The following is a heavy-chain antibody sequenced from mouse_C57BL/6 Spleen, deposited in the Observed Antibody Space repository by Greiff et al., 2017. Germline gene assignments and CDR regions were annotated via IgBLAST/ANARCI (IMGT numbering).Heavy chain of an antibody. Sequence: QVQLQQPGAELVRPGTSVTLSCKASGYTFTSYWMHWVKQRPGQGLEWIGAIDPSDSYTNYNQKFKGKATLTVDTSSSTAYMQLSSLTSEDSAVYYCAREGLGIYWGQGTSVTVSS. J-gene: IGHJ4*01. CDR1: GYTFTSYW. D-gene: IGHD3-3*01. CDR3: AREGLGIY. V-gene: IGHV1-59*01. CDR2: IDPSDSYT.